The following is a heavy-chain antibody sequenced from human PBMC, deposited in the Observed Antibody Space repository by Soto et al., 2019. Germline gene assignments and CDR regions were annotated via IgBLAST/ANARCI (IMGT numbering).Heavy chain of an antibody. V-gene: IGHV4-34*01. Sequence: QVQLQQWGAGPLKPSETLSLTCAVYGGSFSGYYWIWIRQPPGKGLEWIGEITHSGSTNYNPSLKSRVTISVDTSKTQFSRKLTSVTAADTAVYYCARAGFGLGLYSMDVWGKGTTVTVSS. CDR2: ITHSGST. D-gene: IGHD3-16*01. CDR3: ARAGFGLGLYSMDV. J-gene: IGHJ6*03. CDR1: GGSFSGYY.